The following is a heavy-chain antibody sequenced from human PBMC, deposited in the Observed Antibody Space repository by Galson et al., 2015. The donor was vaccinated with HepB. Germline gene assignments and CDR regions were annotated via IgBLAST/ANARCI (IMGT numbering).Heavy chain of an antibody. J-gene: IGHJ5*02. D-gene: IGHD3-16*01. CDR2: ISSSSSYI. CDR1: GFTFSSYS. CDR3: AREGDYPNWFDP. Sequence: SLRLSCAASGFTFSSYSMNWVRQAPGKGLEWVSSISSSSSYIYYADSVKGRFTISRDNAKNSLYLQMNSLRAEDTAVYYCAREGDYPNWFDPWGQGTLVTVSS. V-gene: IGHV3-21*01.